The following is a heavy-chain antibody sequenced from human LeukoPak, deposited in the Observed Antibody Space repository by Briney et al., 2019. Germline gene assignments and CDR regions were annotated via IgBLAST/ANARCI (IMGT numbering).Heavy chain of an antibody. V-gene: IGHV3-21*01. CDR2: ISSSSSNI. J-gene: IGHJ6*04. Sequence: GGSLRLSCAASGFTFSSYWMHWVRQAPGKGLEWVSSISSSSSNIYYADSVKGRFTISRDNAKNSLYLQMNSLRAEDTAVYYCARGPTMKMDVWGKGTRSPSPQ. CDR1: GFTFSSYW. CDR3: ARGPTMKMDV. D-gene: IGHD3-22*01.